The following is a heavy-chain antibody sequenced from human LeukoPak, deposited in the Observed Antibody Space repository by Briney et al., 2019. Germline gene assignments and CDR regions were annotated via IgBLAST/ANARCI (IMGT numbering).Heavy chain of an antibody. V-gene: IGHV4-34*01. Sequence: SETLSLTCAVYGGSFSGYYWSWIRQPPGKGLEWIGEINHSGSTNYNPSLKSRVTISVDTSKNQFSLKLSSVTAADTAVYYCARAPPVFGGVTPYFAYGAQETRAPVSS. J-gene: IGHJ4*02. CDR2: INHSGST. D-gene: IGHD3-16*01. CDR3: ARAPPVFGGVTPYFAY. CDR1: GGSFSGYY.